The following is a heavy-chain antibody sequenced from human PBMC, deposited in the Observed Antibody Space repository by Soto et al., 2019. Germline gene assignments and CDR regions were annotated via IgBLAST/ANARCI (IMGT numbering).Heavy chain of an antibody. CDR2: VHHSGST. J-gene: IGHJ4*02. CDR3: AREVRGNRSAWYRDY. CDR1: GGSIISYY. V-gene: IGHV4-59*01. Sequence: QVQLQESGPGLVKPSETLSLTCTVSGGSIISYYWSWIRQSPEKGLEWIGYVHHSGSTLYNPSLNNRAIVSLDRSNNQFSLTLTPVTAADTAVYYCAREVRGNRSAWYRDYWGQGTLVTVSS. D-gene: IGHD6-19*01.